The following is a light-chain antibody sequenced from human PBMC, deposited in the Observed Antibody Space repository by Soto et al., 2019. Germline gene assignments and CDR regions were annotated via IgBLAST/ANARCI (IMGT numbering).Light chain of an antibody. J-gene: IGKJ4*01. Sequence: DIQMTQSPSTPSGSVGDRVTITCRASETISSLLAWYQQKPGKAPKLLIYKASTLKSGVPSRFRGSGSGTDFTLTISSLQPEDFATYYCQQANSFPLTFAGGTKV. CDR3: QQANSFPLT. CDR1: ETISSL. CDR2: KAS. V-gene: IGKV1-5*03.